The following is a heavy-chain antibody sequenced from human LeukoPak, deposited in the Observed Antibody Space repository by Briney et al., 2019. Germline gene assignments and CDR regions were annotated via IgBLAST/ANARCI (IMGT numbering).Heavy chain of an antibody. J-gene: IGHJ5*02. CDR3: ASRNYDSSGYYLNNWFDP. D-gene: IGHD3-22*01. CDR2: IIPIFGTA. V-gene: IGHV1-69*05. Sequence: SSVKVSCKASGGTFSSYAISWVRQAPGQGLEWMGGIIPIFGTANYAQKFQGRVTITTDESTSTAYMELSSLRSEDTAVYYCASRNYDSSGYYLNNWFDPRGQGTLVTVSS. CDR1: GGTFSSYA.